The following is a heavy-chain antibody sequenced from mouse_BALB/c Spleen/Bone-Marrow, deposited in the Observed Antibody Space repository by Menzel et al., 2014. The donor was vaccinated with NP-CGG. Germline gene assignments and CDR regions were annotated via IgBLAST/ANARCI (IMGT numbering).Heavy chain of an antibody. CDR2: ISSGGSYT. J-gene: IGHJ4*01. Sequence: EVHLVESGGGLVKLGGSLKLSCAASGFTFSSYTMSWVRQTPEKRLEWVATISSGGSYTYYPDSVKGRFTISRDNAKNTLYLQMSSLKSEDTATYYCTRDPHYYGSSYAMDYWGQGPAGTVSS. V-gene: IGHV5-6-4*01. D-gene: IGHD1-1*01. CDR1: GFTFSSYT. CDR3: TRDPHYYGSSYAMDY.